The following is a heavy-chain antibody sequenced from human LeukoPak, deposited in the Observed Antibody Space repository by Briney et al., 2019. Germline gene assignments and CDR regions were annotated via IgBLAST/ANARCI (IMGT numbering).Heavy chain of an antibody. CDR2: IYYSGST. V-gene: IGHV4-59*08. D-gene: IGHD1-14*01. CDR1: GGSISSYY. J-gene: IGHJ4*02. CDR3: ASSEPAGPSYFDY. Sequence: SEALSLTCTVSGGSISSYYWSWIRQPPGKGLEWIGYIYYSGSTNYNPSLKSRVTISVDTSKNQFSLKLSSVTAADTAVYYCASSEPAGPSYFDYWGQGTLVTVSS.